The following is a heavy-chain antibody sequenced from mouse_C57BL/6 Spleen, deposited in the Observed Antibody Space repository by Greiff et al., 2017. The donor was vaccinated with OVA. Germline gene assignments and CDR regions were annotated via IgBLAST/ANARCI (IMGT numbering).Heavy chain of an antibody. V-gene: IGHV5-16*01. CDR2: INYDGSST. Sequence: EVHLVESEGGLVQPGSSMKLSCTASGFTFSDYYMAWVRQVPEKGLEWVANINYDGSSTYYLDSLKSRFIISRDNAKNILYLQMSSLKSEDTATYYCARDYPYYAMDYWGQGTSVTVSS. CDR1: GFTFSDYY. J-gene: IGHJ4*01. CDR3: ARDYPYYAMDY.